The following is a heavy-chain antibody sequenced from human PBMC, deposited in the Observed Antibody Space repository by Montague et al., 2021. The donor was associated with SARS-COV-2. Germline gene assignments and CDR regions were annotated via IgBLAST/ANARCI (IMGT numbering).Heavy chain of an antibody. CDR1: GFTFSSYA. CDR3: ARDREITMVRGAPLYGMDV. D-gene: IGHD3-10*01. CDR2: ISYDGSNK. J-gene: IGHJ6*02. Sequence: SLRLSCAASGFTFSSYAMHWVRQAPGKGLEWVAVISYDGSNKYYADSVKGRFTISRDNSKNTLYLQMNSLRAEDTAVYYCARDREITMVRGAPLYGMDVLGQGTTVTLSS. V-gene: IGHV3-30-3*01.